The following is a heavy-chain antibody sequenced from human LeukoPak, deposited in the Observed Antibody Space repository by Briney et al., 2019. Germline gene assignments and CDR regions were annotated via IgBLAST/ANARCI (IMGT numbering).Heavy chain of an antibody. CDR3: ARGFQLESTDY. CDR2: ISSNSSTI. J-gene: IGHJ4*02. CDR1: GFTFSSYS. V-gene: IGHV3-48*01. D-gene: IGHD1-1*01. Sequence: PGGSLRLSCAASGFTFSSYSMNWVRQAPGKGLEWVSYISSNSSTIYYADSVKGRFTISRDNAKNSLYLQMNSLRAEDTAVYYCARGFQLESTDYWGQGTLVTVSS.